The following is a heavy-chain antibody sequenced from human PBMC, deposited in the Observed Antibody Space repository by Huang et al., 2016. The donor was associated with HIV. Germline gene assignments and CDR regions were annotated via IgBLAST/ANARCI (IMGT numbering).Heavy chain of an antibody. D-gene: IGHD4-17*01. CDR2: IRQDGVET. Sequence: MVESGGGLVQPGGSLRLSCSASGFNFGHYWMTWVSQALGKGMKWLTNIRQDGVETYYAAAVMGRFTTSRDNARNSVYLQMDNLRVDDTAVYYCGRASAYREYGADFWGQGTLVTVSS. J-gene: IGHJ4*02. V-gene: IGHV3-7*04. CDR1: GFNFGHYW. CDR3: GRASAYREYGADF.